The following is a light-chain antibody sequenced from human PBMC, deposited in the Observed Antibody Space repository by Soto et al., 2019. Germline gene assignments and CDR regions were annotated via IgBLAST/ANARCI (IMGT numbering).Light chain of an antibody. CDR2: WAS. CDR3: QQYHSDPIT. CDR1: QSVLYSSNNKNY. J-gene: IGKJ5*01. Sequence: EIVMTQSPDSLAVSLGERATINCKSSQSVLYSSNNKNYLAWFQQKPGQPPKLLIYWASTRKSGVPDRFSGSGSGTDFTLTITSLQAEDVAVYYCQQYHSDPITFGQGTRLEI. V-gene: IGKV4-1*01.